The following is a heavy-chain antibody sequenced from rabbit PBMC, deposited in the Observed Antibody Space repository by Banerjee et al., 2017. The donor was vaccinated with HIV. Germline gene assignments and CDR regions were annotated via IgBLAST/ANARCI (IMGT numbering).Heavy chain of an antibody. Sequence: PLKESGGGLVKPGASLTLTCKASGIDFSSDDYMCWVRQAPGKGLEWIGYITYGGSAYYATWAKGRFTISKTSSTTVTLQMTSLTVADTATYLCAGSLVDNANLWGQGTLVTVS. D-gene: IGHD1-1*01. CDR2: ITYGGSA. J-gene: IGHJ4*01. CDR3: AGSLVDNANL. CDR1: GIDFSSDDY. V-gene: IGHV1S40*01.